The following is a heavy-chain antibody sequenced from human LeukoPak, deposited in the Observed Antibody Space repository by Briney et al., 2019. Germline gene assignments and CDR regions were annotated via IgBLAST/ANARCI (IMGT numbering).Heavy chain of an antibody. CDR3: ARDRPYSSSYLTPVYDY. J-gene: IGHJ4*02. CDR2: ISPYNGNT. CDR1: GYTFTSYG. Sequence: ASVKVSCKASGYTFTSYGISWVRQAPGQGLEWMGWISPYNGNTNYAQKLQGRVTMTTDTSTSTAYMELRSLRSDDTAVYYCARDRPYSSSYLTPVYDYWGQGTLVTVSS. D-gene: IGHD6-6*01. V-gene: IGHV1-18*01.